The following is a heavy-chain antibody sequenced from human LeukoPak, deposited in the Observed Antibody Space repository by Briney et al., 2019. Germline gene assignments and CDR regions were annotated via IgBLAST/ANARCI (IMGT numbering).Heavy chain of an antibody. CDR3: AGVKKVNYDSSGPYGY. CDR1: GGTFSSYA. D-gene: IGHD3-22*01. Sequence: SVKVSCKTSGGTFSSYAISWVRQAPGQGLEWMGRIIPIFGTANYAQKFQGRVTITTDESTSTAYMELSSLRSEDTAVYYCAGVKKVNYDSSGPYGYWGQGTLVTVSS. V-gene: IGHV1-69*05. CDR2: IIPIFGTA. J-gene: IGHJ4*02.